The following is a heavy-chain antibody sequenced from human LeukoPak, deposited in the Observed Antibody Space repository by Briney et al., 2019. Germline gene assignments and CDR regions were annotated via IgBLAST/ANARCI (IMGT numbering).Heavy chain of an antibody. D-gene: IGHD1-26*01. CDR3: AKGGKWDVTPFDC. Sequence: RPGGSLRLSCAASGFTFTSYSMNWVRQAPGKGLEWVSTISGGGGSTYYADSVKGRFTLSRDNSKNTLYLQVNSLRAEDTAVYYCAKGGKWDVTPFDCWGQGTLVTVSS. CDR2: ISGGGGST. V-gene: IGHV3-23*01. J-gene: IGHJ4*02. CDR1: GFTFTSYS.